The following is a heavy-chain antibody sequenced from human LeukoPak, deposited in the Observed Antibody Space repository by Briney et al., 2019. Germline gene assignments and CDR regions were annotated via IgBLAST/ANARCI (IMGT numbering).Heavy chain of an antibody. CDR1: GGSISSYY. CDR3: ASGSLITMLRGVYDY. CDR2: IYTSGST. V-gene: IGHV4-4*07. Sequence: SETLSLTCTVSGGSISSYYWSWIRQPAGKGLEWIGRIYTSGSTNYNPSLKSRVTMSVDTSKNQFSLKLSSVTAADTAVHYCASGSLITMLRGVYDYWGQGTLVTVSS. D-gene: IGHD3-10*01. J-gene: IGHJ4*02.